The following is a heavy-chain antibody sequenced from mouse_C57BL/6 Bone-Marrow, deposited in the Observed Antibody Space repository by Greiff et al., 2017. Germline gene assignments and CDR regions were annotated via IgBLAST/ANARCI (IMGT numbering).Heavy chain of an antibody. CDR3: ARDYYGSSYGAWFAY. CDR1: GYSFTDYN. V-gene: IGHV1-39*01. Sequence: VQLKESGPELVKPGASVKISCKASGYSFTDYNMNWVKQRNGKSLEWIGVINPNYGTTSYNQKFKGKATLTVDQSSSTAYMQLNSLTSEDSAVYYCARDYYGSSYGAWFAYWGQGTLVTVSA. D-gene: IGHD1-1*01. CDR2: INPNYGTT. J-gene: IGHJ3*01.